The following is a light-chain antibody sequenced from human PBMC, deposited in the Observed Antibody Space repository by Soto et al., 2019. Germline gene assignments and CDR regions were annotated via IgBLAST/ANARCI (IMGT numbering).Light chain of an antibody. CDR1: QSLLHSNGYNY. Sequence: DIVMTQSPLSLPVTPGEPASISCRSSQSLLHSNGYNYLDWYLQKPGQSPQLLIYLDSNRASGGPDRFSGSGSVTDFTLNISRVEAEDVGVYYCMQALQSPRTFGQGTKLEIK. CDR3: MQALQSPRT. CDR2: LDS. J-gene: IGKJ2*02. V-gene: IGKV2-28*01.